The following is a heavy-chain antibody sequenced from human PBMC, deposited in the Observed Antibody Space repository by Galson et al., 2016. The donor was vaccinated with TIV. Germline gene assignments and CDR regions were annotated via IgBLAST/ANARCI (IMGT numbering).Heavy chain of an antibody. CDR1: GFTFRSYS. D-gene: IGHD6-19*01. V-gene: IGHV3-21*01. J-gene: IGHJ4*02. CDR3: ARAGSGWYELDY. CDR2: ITSTVDNR. Sequence: SLRLSCAASGFTFRSYSMNWVRQAPGKGLEWVSAITSTVDNRCYADSLKGRFTISRDNAKNSPFLQMNSLRAEDTAVYYCARAGSGWYELDYWGQGTLVTVSS.